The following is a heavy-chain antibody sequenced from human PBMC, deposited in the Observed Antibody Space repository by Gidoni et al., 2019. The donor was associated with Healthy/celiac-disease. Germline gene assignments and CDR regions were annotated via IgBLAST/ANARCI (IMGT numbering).Heavy chain of an antibody. CDR2: ISAYNGNT. V-gene: IGHV1-18*01. D-gene: IGHD3-22*01. J-gene: IGHJ4*02. Sequence: QVQLVQSGAEVKKPGASVKVSCKASGYTFTSYGISWVRQAPGQGLEWMGWISAYNGNTNYAQKLQGRVTMTTDTSTSTAYMELRSLRSDDTAVYYCARDQSYYYDSSGSNYFDYWGQGTLVTVSS. CDR1: GYTFTSYG. CDR3: ARDQSYYYDSSGSNYFDY.